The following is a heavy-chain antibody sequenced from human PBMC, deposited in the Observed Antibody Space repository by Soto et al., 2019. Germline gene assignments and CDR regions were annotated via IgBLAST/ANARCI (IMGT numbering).Heavy chain of an antibody. Sequence: QVQLVQSGAEVKKPGSSVKVSCKASGGTFSSYAISWVRQAPGQGLEWMGGIIPIFGTANYAQKFQGRVAITADESASIGYMELSSLRSEDTAVHYCAPYTVGTFNGYYYGMDVWGQGTTVTVSS. J-gene: IGHJ6*02. D-gene: IGHD4-17*01. CDR1: GGTFSSYA. CDR3: APYTVGTFNGYYYGMDV. V-gene: IGHV1-69*12. CDR2: IIPIFGTA.